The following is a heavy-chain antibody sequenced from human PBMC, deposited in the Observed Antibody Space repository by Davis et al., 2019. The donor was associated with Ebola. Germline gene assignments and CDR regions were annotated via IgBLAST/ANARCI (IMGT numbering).Heavy chain of an antibody. CDR1: GGSFSGYY. V-gene: IGHV4-59*08. CDR2: IYYSGST. J-gene: IGHJ5*02. D-gene: IGHD6-13*01. Sequence: GSLRLSCAVYGGSFSGYYWSWIRQPPGKGLEWIGYIYYSGSTNYNPSLKSRVTISVDTSKNQFSLKLSSVTAADTAVYYCASYIAAFDPWGQGTLVTVSS. CDR3: ASYIAAFDP.